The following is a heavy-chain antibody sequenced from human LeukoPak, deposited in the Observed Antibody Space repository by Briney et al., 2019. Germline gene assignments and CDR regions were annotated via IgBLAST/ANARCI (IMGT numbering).Heavy chain of an antibody. CDR1: GYTFTGYY. CDR2: ISAYNGNT. D-gene: IGHD3-9*01. Sequence: ASVKVSCKASGYTFTGYYMHWVRQAPGQGLEWMGWISAYNGNTNYAQKLQGRVTMTTDTSTSTAYMELRSLRSDDTAVYYCAREVLLRILTGYYPFDSWGQGTLVTVSS. V-gene: IGHV1-18*04. CDR3: AREVLLRILTGYYPFDS. J-gene: IGHJ4*02.